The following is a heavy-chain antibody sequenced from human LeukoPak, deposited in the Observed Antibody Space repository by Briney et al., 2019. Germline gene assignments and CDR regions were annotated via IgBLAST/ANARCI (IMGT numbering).Heavy chain of an antibody. Sequence: ASVKVSCKASGYTFTSYDINWVRQATGQGLEWMGWMNPKSGNTGYAQKFQGKVTMTRDTSISTAYMEVSSLTFEDTAIYYCARISGLPDYWGQGTLVTVSS. V-gene: IGHV1-8*01. CDR2: MNPKSGNT. CDR1: GYTFTSYD. J-gene: IGHJ4*02. D-gene: IGHD6-19*01. CDR3: ARISGLPDY.